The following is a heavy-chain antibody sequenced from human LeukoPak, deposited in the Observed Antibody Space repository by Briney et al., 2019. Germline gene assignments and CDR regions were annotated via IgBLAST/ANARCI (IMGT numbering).Heavy chain of an antibody. V-gene: IGHV3-9*01. J-gene: IGHJ4*02. CDR3: TREGDSGSYFYYFDY. CDR2: ISWNSGSI. Sequence: GRSLRLSCAASGFTFDDYAMHWVRQAPGKGLEWVSGISWNSGSIGYADSVKGRFTISRDNAKNTLYLQMNSLRAEDTAVYYCTREGDSGSYFYYFDYWGQGTLVTVSS. D-gene: IGHD1-26*01. CDR1: GFTFDDYA.